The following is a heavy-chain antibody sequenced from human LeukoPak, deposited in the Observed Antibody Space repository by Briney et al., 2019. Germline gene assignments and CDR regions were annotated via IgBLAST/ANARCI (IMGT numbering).Heavy chain of an antibody. CDR3: AREKGLLWFGERGNWFDP. V-gene: IGHV1-18*04. CDR1: GYTFTSYG. Sequence: GALVKVSCKASGYTFTSYGISWVRQAPGQGLEWMGWISAYNGNTNYAQKLQGRVTMTTDTSTSTAYMELRSLRSDDTAVYYCAREKGLLWFGERGNWFDPWGQGTLVTVSS. D-gene: IGHD3-10*01. J-gene: IGHJ5*02. CDR2: ISAYNGNT.